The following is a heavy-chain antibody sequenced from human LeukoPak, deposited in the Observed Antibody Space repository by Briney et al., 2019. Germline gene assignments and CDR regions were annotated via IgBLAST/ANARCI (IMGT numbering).Heavy chain of an antibody. V-gene: IGHV3-7*01. CDR3: ARGGFWHAFDI. J-gene: IGHJ3*02. D-gene: IGHD2-2*03. CDR2: IKEDGSEI. Sequence: XWVANIKEDGSEINYVDSMKGRLTISRDNAKKSLYLQMNSLRVEDTAVYYCARGGFWHAFDIWGQGTTVTVSS.